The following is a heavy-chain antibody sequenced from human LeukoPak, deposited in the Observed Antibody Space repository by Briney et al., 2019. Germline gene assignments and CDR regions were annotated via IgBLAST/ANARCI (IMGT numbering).Heavy chain of an antibody. CDR3: ARRPLCSTSSCYDFDY. J-gene: IGHJ4*02. CDR2: IYPADSDT. D-gene: IGHD2-2*01. CDR1: GYYFTTYW. Sequence: GESLKISCKGSGYYFTTYWIGWVRQMPGKGLEWMGIIYPADSDTRYSPSFQGQVTISADKSINTAYLQWSSLRASDTAMYYCARRPLCSTSSCYDFDYWGQGTLVTVSS. V-gene: IGHV5-51*01.